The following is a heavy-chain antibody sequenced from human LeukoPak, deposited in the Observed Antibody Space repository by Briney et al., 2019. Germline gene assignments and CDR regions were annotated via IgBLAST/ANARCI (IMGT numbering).Heavy chain of an antibody. CDR3: ARRPLCSTSSCYDFDY. J-gene: IGHJ4*02. CDR2: IYPADSDT. D-gene: IGHD2-2*01. CDR1: GYYFTTYW. Sequence: GESLKISCKGSGYYFTTYWIGWVRQMPGKGLEWMGIIYPADSDTRYSPSFQGQVTISADKSINTAYLQWSSLRASDTAMYYCARRPLCSTSSCYDFDYWGQGTLVTVSS. V-gene: IGHV5-51*01.